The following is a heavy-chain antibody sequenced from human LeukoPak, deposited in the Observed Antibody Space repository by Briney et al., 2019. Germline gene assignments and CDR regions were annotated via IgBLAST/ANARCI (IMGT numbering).Heavy chain of an antibody. CDR3: ARDDNFQFDS. D-gene: IGHD1-1*01. CDR2: INPNTGAT. Sequence: ASVKVSCKASGYTFTAYYMHWVRQAPGQGLEWMGWINPNTGATNYARKFQGRVTMTRDASINTAYMDLSRLTSGDTALYYCARDDNFQFDSWGQGTLVSVSS. CDR1: GYTFTAYY. J-gene: IGHJ4*02. V-gene: IGHV1-2*02.